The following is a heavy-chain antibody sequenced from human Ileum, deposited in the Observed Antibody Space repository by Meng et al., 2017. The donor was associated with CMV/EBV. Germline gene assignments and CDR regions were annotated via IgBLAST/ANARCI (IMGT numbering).Heavy chain of an antibody. CDR1: VG. CDR2: IYWDDDK. Sequence: VGVRWIRPPPGEALEWLALIYWDDDKRYSPSLRSRLTITKDTSKNQVVLTMTNVDPADTATYYCAHSPGTYYYNSGGYYSFGYFDYWGQGALVTVSS. CDR3: AHSPGTYYYNSGGYYSFGYFDY. V-gene: IGHV2-5*02. J-gene: IGHJ4*02. D-gene: IGHD3-22*01.